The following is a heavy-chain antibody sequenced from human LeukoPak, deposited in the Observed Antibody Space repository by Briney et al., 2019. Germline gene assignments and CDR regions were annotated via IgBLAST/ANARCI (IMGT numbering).Heavy chain of an antibody. V-gene: IGHV3-11*04. D-gene: IGHD6-19*01. CDR2: ISNSGSII. J-gene: IGHJ4*02. CDR3: AKEESQWLVRPGFDY. Sequence: GGSLRLSCAASGFTFSDYYMNWIRQAPGKALEWVSYISNSGSIIYYADSVKGRFTISRDNVKNSLYLQMNSLRAEDTAVYYCAKEESQWLVRPGFDYWGQGTLVTVSS. CDR1: GFTFSDYY.